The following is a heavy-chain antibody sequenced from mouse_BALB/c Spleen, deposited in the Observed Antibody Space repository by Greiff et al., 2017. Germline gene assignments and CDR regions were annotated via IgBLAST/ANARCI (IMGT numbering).Heavy chain of an antibody. V-gene: IGHV1-54*01. CDR3: ARSYHDVGAWFAY. J-gene: IGHJ3*01. D-gene: IGHD2-10*01. Sequence: QVQLQHSGAELVRPGTSVKVSCKASGYAFTNYLIEWVKQRPGQGLEWIGVINPGSGGTNYNEKFKGKATLTADKSSSTAYMQLSSLTSDDSAVYFCARSYHDVGAWFAYWGEGTLVTVSA. CDR1: GYAFTNYL. CDR2: INPGSGGT.